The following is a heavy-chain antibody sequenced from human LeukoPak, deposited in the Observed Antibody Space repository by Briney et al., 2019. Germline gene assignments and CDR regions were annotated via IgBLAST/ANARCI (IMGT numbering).Heavy chain of an antibody. CDR3: AKNTM. J-gene: IGHJ4*02. CDR2: INEDGSVK. CDR1: GFTFNGYW. V-gene: IGHV3-7*01. D-gene: IGHD3-10*01. Sequence: GGSLRLSCAGSGFTFNGYWMSWARQAPGKGLEWVANINEDGSVKSYVDSVRGRFTISRDNAKNSLFLQMDSLTADDTAVYYCAKNTMGGQGTLVTVSS.